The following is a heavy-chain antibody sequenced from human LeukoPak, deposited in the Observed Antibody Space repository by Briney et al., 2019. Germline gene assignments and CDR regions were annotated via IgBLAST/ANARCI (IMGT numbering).Heavy chain of an antibody. CDR1: GASISTGGFY. D-gene: IGHD2-8*01. V-gene: IGHV4-31*03. J-gene: IGHJ4*02. Sequence: SETLSLTCTVSGASISTGGFYWTWIRQPPGEGLEWIGYIYYTGSVDYNASLKSRLTISLDTSKNRFSLKLNSVTAADTAVYYCATLIRAATYYFDYWGQGTLVTVSS. CDR2: IYYTGSV. CDR3: ATLIRAATYYFDY.